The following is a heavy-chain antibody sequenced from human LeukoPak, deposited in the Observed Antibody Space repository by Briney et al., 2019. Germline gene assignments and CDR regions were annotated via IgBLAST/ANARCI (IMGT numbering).Heavy chain of an antibody. Sequence: SETLSLTCTVSAYSISSAYYWGWIRQPPGKGLEWIGSIYHSGSTYYNPSLKSRVTISVDTSKNQFSLNLNSVTAADTAVYYCARVGYYYDSSGYYYRDWGQGTLVTVSS. CDR1: AYSISSAYY. CDR3: ARVGYYYDSSGYYYRD. J-gene: IGHJ4*02. V-gene: IGHV4-38-2*02. D-gene: IGHD3-22*01. CDR2: IYHSGST.